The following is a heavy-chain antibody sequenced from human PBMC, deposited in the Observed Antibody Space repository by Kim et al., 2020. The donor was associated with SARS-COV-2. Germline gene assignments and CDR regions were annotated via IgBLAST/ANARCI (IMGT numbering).Heavy chain of an antibody. D-gene: IGHD2-21*02. CDR1: GFTFGDYA. CDR2: IRSKAYGGTT. Sequence: GGSLRLSCTASGFTFGDYAMSWFRQAPGKGLEWVGFIRSKAYGGTTEYAASVKGRFTISRDDSKSIAYLQMNSLKTEDTAVYYCTRDQGNIVVVTAKEFGYDAFDIWGQGTMVTVSS. J-gene: IGHJ3*02. V-gene: IGHV3-49*03. CDR3: TRDQGNIVVVTAKEFGYDAFDI.